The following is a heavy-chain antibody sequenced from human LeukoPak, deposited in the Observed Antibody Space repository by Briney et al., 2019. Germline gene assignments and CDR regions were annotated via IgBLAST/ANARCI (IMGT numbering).Heavy chain of an antibody. D-gene: IGHD2-21*01. CDR2: TFYRSKWYN. Sequence: SQTLSLTCAISGDSVSTNSSAWNWIRQSPSRGLEWLGRTFYRSKWYNDYAVPMKSRIIINPDTPRNHFSLQLNSVTPEDTAVYYCARGPRAIRAFDIWGQGTIVTVSS. CDR1: GDSVSTNSSA. J-gene: IGHJ3*02. V-gene: IGHV6-1*01. CDR3: ARGPRAIRAFDI.